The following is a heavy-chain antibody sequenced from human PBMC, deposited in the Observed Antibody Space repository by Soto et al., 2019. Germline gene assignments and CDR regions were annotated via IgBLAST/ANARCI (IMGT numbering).Heavy chain of an antibody. V-gene: IGHV1-18*04. CDR1: GYTFTSYG. Sequence: ASVKVSCKASGYTFTSYGISWVRQAPGQGLEWMGRISAYNGNTNYAQKLQGRVTMTTDTSTSTAYMELRSLRSDDTAVYYCAVAVAATGWFDPWGQGTLVTVSS. CDR2: ISAYNGNT. D-gene: IGHD2-15*01. CDR3: AVAVAATGWFDP. J-gene: IGHJ5*02.